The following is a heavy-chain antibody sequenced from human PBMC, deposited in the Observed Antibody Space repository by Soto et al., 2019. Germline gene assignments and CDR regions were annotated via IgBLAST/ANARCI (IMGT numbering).Heavy chain of an antibody. Sequence: QVQLVQSGAEVKKPGASVKVSCKASGYTFTSYYIHWVRQAPGQGLEWMGIINPSGGSTTYAQKLQARFTMSGDTSQGSVSIALSSLRSEHTAVYYCARRGGCISTSSGLDYWGEGTLITASS. V-gene: IGHV1-46*01. CDR2: INPSGGST. CDR3: ARRGGCISTSSGLDY. CDR1: GYTFTSYY. J-gene: IGHJ4*02. D-gene: IGHD2-2*01.